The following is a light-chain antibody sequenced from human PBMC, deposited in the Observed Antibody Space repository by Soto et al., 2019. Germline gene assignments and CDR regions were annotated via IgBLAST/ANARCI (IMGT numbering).Light chain of an antibody. J-gene: IGKJ1*01. V-gene: IGKV1-39*01. CDR3: QHYNSYSEA. Sequence: DIKMTQSPSSLSASVGDRVTITCRASQSISSYLNWYQQKPGKAPKVLIYAASSLQSGVPSRFSGSGSGTEFTLTISSLQPDDFATYYCQHYNSYSEAFGQGTKVDVK. CDR2: AAS. CDR1: QSISSY.